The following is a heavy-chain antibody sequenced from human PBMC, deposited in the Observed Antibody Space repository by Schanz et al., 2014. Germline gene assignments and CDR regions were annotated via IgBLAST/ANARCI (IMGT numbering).Heavy chain of an antibody. CDR3: ARDRGMTTSDYYYGMDV. Sequence: QVQLQESGPRLVKPSQTLSLTCTVSGGSISSGAYSWSWIRQPPGKRPEWIGYIYSRGSTYYNPPLKSRVSMSIDTSKNQFSLKLTSVTAADTAVYYCARDRGMTTSDYYYGMDVWGQGTTVTVSS. CDR2: IYSRGST. V-gene: IGHV4-30-4*07. CDR1: GGSISSGAYS. D-gene: IGHD4-17*01. J-gene: IGHJ6*02.